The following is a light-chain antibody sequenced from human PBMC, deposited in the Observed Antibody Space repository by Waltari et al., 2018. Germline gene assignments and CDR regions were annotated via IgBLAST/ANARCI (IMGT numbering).Light chain of an antibody. CDR1: QSINTY. Sequence: DIQMTQSPSSLSASVGHRVTITCRASQSINTYLNWYQRKPGEAPKLLIYGASTLESGVPSRFSGSGSGTDFTLTISSLQPEDFATYYCQQGYSSPLTFGGGTKVEIK. CDR3: QQGYSSPLT. V-gene: IGKV1-39*01. CDR2: GAS. J-gene: IGKJ4*01.